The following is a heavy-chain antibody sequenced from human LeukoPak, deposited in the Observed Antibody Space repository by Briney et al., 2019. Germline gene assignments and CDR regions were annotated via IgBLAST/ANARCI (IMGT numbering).Heavy chain of an antibody. Sequence: SETLSLTCTVSGGSISSGSYYWSWIRQPAGKGLEWIGRIYTSGSTNYNPSLKSRVTISVDTSKNQFSLKLSSVTAADTAVYYCHRGGVVVPAAMSRENYYYYYMDVWGKGTTVTISS. CDR2: IYTSGST. J-gene: IGHJ6*03. V-gene: IGHV4-61*02. CDR1: GGSISSGSYY. CDR3: HRGGVVVPAAMSRENYYYYYMDV. D-gene: IGHD2-2*01.